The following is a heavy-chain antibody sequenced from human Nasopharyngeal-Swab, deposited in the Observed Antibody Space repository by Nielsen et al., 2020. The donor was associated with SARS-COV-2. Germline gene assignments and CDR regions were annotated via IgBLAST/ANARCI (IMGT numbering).Heavy chain of an antibody. V-gene: IGHV4-59*13. CDR2: IYYSWST. J-gene: IGHJ3*02. Sequence: ESLSLTCTVSGGSISSYYWSWIRQPPGKGLEWIGFIYYSWSTNYNPSLKSRVTIAVGTSKNQSSLKLSSVTAAYTSEYYNARGFDIWGQGTMVTVSS. CDR3: ARGFDI. CDR1: GGSISSYY.